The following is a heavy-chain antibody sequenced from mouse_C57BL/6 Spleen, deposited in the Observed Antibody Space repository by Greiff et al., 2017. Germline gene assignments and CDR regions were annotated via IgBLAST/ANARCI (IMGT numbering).Heavy chain of an antibody. J-gene: IGHJ1*03. CDR3: ARETYYSNYWYFDV. D-gene: IGHD2-5*01. Sequence: QVQLQQPGAELVRPGSSVKLSCKASGYTFTSYWMDWVKQRPGQGLEWIGNIYPSDSETQYNQKFKDKATLTVDKSSSTAYMQLSSRTSEDSAVYYCARETYYSNYWYFDVWGTGTTVTGSS. V-gene: IGHV1-61*01. CDR2: IYPSDSET. CDR1: GYTFTSYW.